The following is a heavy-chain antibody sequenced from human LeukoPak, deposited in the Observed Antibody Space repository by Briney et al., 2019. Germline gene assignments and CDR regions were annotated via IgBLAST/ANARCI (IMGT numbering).Heavy chain of an antibody. Sequence: GGSLRLSCAASGFTFSSYSMNWVRQAPGKGLEWVSSISSSSSYIHYADSVEGRFTIFRDNAKNSLYLQMNSLRAEDTAVYYCAREGRRGITGILLAFFDYWGQGTLVTVSS. D-gene: IGHD1-20*01. J-gene: IGHJ4*02. CDR2: ISSSSSYI. CDR1: GFTFSSYS. CDR3: AREGRRGITGILLAFFDY. V-gene: IGHV3-21*01.